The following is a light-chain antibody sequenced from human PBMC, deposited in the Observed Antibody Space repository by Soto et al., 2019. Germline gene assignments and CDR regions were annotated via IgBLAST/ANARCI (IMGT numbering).Light chain of an antibody. Sequence: EIGLKMSPPALSLSKRETATLSCRASQSLSKSLVWYQQKPGQAPTLLIDGASTRATGIPARCSGSGSGTDFTLTISSREPEDFAVHYCQQRSNLPPITFCQGTRLEIK. CDR3: QQRSNLPPIT. CDR1: QSLSKS. V-gene: IGKV3-11*01. CDR2: GAS. J-gene: IGKJ5*01.